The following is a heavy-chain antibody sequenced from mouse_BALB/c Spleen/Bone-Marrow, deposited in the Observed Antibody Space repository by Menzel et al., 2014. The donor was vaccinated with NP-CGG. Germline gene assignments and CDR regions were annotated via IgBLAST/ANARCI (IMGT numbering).Heavy chain of an antibody. V-gene: IGHV14-3*02. CDR3: ASYRYGWYFDV. D-gene: IGHD2-12*01. J-gene: IGHJ1*01. Sequence: VQLQQSGAELVELGASVKLSCTASGLNIKDTYMHWVKQRPEQGLEWIGGIDPANGNTKYDPKFQGKATITADTSSNTAHLQLNSLTSEDTAVYYCASYRYGWYFDVWGAGTTVTVSS. CDR2: IDPANGNT. CDR1: GLNIKDTY.